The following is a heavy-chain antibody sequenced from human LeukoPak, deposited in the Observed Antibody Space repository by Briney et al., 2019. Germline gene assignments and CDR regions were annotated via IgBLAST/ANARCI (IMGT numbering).Heavy chain of an antibody. Sequence: PSETLSLTCTVSGGSISSGDYYWSWIRQPPGKGLEWIGYIYYSGSTYYNPSFKSRVTISVDRSKNQFSLKLSSVTAADTAVYYCARGSYIAARPVDYFDYWGQGTLVTVSS. J-gene: IGHJ4*02. D-gene: IGHD6-6*01. V-gene: IGHV4-30-4*01. CDR2: IYYSGST. CDR3: ARGSYIAARPVDYFDY. CDR1: GGSISSGDYY.